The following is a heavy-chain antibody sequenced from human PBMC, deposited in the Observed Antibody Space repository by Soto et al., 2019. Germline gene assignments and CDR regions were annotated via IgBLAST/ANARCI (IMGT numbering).Heavy chain of an antibody. D-gene: IGHD3-16*01. Sequence: PSETLSLTCSVSGGSISSSSFNWDWIRQPPGKGLEWIGTIYYDGSTDYNPSLKSRAIISVDTSKNEFSLKLTSVTAADTAAYYCARFFGNAFDIWGHGTVVTVSS. J-gene: IGHJ3*02. CDR3: ARFFGNAFDI. CDR1: GGSISSSSFN. CDR2: IYYDGST. V-gene: IGHV4-39*01.